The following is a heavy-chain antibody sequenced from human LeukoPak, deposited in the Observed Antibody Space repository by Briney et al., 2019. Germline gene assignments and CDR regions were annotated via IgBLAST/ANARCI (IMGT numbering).Heavy chain of an antibody. V-gene: IGHV3-74*01. Sequence: GGSLRLSCAASGFTFSGHWMHWVRQAPGKGLVWVSRIKSDGITTNYADFVRGRFTISRDNAKDTLYLQINSLRAEDTAVYYCARGATYAYYFDVWGQGSLATVSS. CDR2: IKSDGITT. CDR1: GFTFSGHW. D-gene: IGHD1-26*01. CDR3: ARGATYAYYFDV. J-gene: IGHJ4*02.